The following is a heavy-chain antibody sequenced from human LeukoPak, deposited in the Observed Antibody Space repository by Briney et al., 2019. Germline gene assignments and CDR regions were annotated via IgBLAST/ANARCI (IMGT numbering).Heavy chain of an antibody. D-gene: IGHD6-6*01. CDR3: ARQDKQYSSSSAPRY. V-gene: IGHV4-59*08. J-gene: IGHJ4*02. CDR2: IYYSGST. CDR1: GGSISSYY. Sequence: SETLSLTCTVSGGSISSYYWSWIRQPPRKGLEWIGYIYYSGSTNYNPSLKSRVTISVDTSKNQFSLRLSSVTAADTAVYYCARQDKQYSSSSAPRYWGQGTLVTVSS.